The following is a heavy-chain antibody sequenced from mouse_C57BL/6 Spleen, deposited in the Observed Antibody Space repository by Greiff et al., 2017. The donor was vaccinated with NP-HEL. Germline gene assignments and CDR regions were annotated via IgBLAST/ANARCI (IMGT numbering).Heavy chain of an antibody. V-gene: IGHV1-55*01. CDR3: ARPYGSKHYAMDY. CDR1: GYTFTSYW. J-gene: IGHJ4*01. Sequence: QVQLQQPGAELVKPGASVKMSCKASGYTFTSYWITWVKQRPGQGLEWIGDIYPGSGSTNYNEKFKSKATLTVDTSSSTAYMQLSSLTSEDSAVYYCARPYGSKHYAMDYWGQGTSVTVSS. CDR2: IYPGSGST. D-gene: IGHD1-1*01.